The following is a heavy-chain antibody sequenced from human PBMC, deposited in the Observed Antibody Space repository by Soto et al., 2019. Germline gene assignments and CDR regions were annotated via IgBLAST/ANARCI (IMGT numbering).Heavy chain of an antibody. J-gene: IGHJ6*03. V-gene: IGHV3-21*02. D-gene: IGHD3-9*01. Sequence: EVRLVESGGGLVKPGGSLRLSCAASGFTFSAFSMNWVRQAPGTGLEWLSSINEGSTYIYYGDSLKGRSTIARDNAKDSLYLQIDSLRAEDTAVYYCVRDFGRYFRSGYMDVWCDGATVIVS. CDR3: VRDFGRYFRSGYMDV. CDR1: GFTFSAFS. CDR2: INEGSTYI.